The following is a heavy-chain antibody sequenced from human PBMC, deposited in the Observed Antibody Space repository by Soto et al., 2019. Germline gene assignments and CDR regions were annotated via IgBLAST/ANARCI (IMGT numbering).Heavy chain of an antibody. CDR1: DGAISSHC. D-gene: IGHD4-17*01. Sequence: DTLSLTCYVSDGAISSHCWSWIRQPPGKGLEWIGYVYNSGNTYYNPSLGSRITISVDTSRNQISLKMWSVTAADTAVYYCSRPNQGDYAFDIWGPGTMVTVSS. J-gene: IGHJ3*02. CDR2: VYNSGNT. CDR3: SRPNQGDYAFDI. V-gene: IGHV4-59*11.